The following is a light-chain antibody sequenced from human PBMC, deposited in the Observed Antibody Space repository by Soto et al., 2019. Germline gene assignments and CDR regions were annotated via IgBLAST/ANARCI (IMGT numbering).Light chain of an antibody. J-gene: IGLJ3*02. V-gene: IGLV2-14*01. CDR1: TDNNY. CDR2: EVS. CDR3: SSYGGISTLV. Sequence: QSALTQPASVSGSPGQSITISCTGTTDNNYVSWYQQHPGKAPKFMIYEVSNRPSGVSNRFSGSKSDNTASLTISGLQAEDEADYYCSSYGGISTLVFGGGTKVTVL.